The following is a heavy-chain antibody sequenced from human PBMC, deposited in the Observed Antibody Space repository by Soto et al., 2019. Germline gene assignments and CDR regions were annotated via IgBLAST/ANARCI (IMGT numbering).Heavy chain of an antibody. Sequence: QVQLVQSGAEVKKPGSSVKVPCKASGGTFSSYALSWVRQAPGQGLEWMGGIIPMSGATNYAQKFQGRVTFTADESTNTAYLELTSLRSEDTAVYYCARGGPENDYWGQGTLVTVSS. CDR3: ARGGPENDY. CDR1: GGTFSSYA. D-gene: IGHD1-26*01. J-gene: IGHJ4*02. CDR2: IIPMSGAT. V-gene: IGHV1-69*12.